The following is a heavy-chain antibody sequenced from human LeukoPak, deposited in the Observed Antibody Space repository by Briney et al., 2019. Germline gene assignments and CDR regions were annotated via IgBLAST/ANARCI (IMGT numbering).Heavy chain of an antibody. CDR1: GYTFTSYG. CDR3: ARVYSKLWFGELLYFDY. CDR2: ISAYNGNT. J-gene: IGHJ4*02. D-gene: IGHD3-10*01. V-gene: IGHV1-18*01. Sequence: ASVKVSCKASGYTFTSYGISWVRQAPGQGLEWMGWISAYNGNTNYAQKLQGRVTMTTDTSTSTACMELRSLRSDDTAVYYCARVYSKLWFGELLYFDYWGQGTLVTVSS.